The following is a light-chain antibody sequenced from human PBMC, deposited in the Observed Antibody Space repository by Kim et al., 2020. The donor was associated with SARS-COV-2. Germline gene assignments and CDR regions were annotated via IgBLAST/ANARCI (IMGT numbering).Light chain of an antibody. CDR1: NSDVGGYKF. CDR2: DVS. J-gene: IGLJ2*01. Sequence: GQSSAQYCTGTNSDVGGYKFVSWYQQHPGKAPKLMIYDVSKWPSGVSNRFSGSKSGNTASLTISGLQAEDEADYYCSSYTSSSTVVFGGGTQLTVL. CDR3: SSYTSSSTVV. V-gene: IGLV2-14*04.